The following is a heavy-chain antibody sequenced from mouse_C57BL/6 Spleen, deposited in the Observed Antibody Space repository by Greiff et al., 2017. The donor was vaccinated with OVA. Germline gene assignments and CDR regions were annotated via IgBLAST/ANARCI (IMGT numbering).Heavy chain of an antibody. CDR3: ARKLGRDYAMDY. D-gene: IGHD4-1*01. CDR1: GYAFSSSW. V-gene: IGHV1-82*01. J-gene: IGHJ4*01. CDR2: IYPGDGDT. Sequence: QVQLQQSGPELVKPGASVKISCKASGYAFSSSWMNWVKQRPGKGLEWIGRIYPGDGDTNYNGKFKGKATLTADKSSSTAYMQLSSLTSEDSAVYFCARKLGRDYAMDYWGQGTSVTVSS.